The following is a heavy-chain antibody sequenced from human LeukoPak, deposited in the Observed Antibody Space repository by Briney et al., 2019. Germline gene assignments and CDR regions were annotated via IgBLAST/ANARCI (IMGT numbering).Heavy chain of an antibody. CDR3: ARDYDVLTAYPPTQLFDP. J-gene: IGHJ5*02. CDR1: GYTFTGYY. V-gene: IGHV1-46*01. D-gene: IGHD3-9*01. CDR2: INPSGGST. Sequence: EASVKVSCKASGYTFTGYYMHWVPQAPGQGLEWMGIINPSGGSTSYAQKFQGRVTLTRDIPTSTLYMDLSTLRSEDTAVYYCARDYDVLTAYPPTQLFDPWGQGTLVTVP.